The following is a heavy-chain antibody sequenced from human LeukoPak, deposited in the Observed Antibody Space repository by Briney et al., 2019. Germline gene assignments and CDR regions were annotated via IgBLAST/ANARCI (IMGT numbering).Heavy chain of an antibody. CDR3: TTWDGVD. J-gene: IGHJ3*01. CDR1: AFTFSNAL. Sequence: PGGSLRLSCAASAFTFSNALMTWVRQAPGKGLEWLGHTKSKSDGGTTDCAAPFKGRFTISRDDSKNTLYLQMNSLKTEDTAVYYCTTWDGVDWGQGTMVTVSS. D-gene: IGHD1-26*01. CDR2: TKSKSDGGTT. V-gene: IGHV3-15*01.